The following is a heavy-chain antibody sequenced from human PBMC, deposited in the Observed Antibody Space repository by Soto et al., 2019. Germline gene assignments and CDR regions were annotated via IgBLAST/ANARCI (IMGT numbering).Heavy chain of an antibody. Sequence: GSSVKFSCKASGGTFSSYAISWVRQAPGQGLEWMGGIIPIFGTANYAQKFQGRVTITADESTSTAYMELSSLRSEETAVYYCERVHLGVRGVTRFDYWGQGTLVTVSS. CDR1: GGTFSSYA. D-gene: IGHD3-10*01. CDR2: IIPIFGTA. CDR3: ERVHLGVRGVTRFDY. J-gene: IGHJ4*02. V-gene: IGHV1-69*13.